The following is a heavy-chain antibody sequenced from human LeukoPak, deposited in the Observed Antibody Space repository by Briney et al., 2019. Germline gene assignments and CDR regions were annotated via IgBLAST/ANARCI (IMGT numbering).Heavy chain of an antibody. CDR1: GFTFSSYA. CDR2: ISGSGGST. V-gene: IGHV3-23*01. D-gene: IGHD3-9*01. Sequence: LAGGSLRLSCAASGFTFSSYAMSWVRQAPGKGLEWVSAISGSGGSTYYADSVKGRFTISRDLSKNMVDLQMNGLRSEDTALYYCARGSLPRTGLPFDYWGQGTQVTVSS. J-gene: IGHJ4*02. CDR3: ARGSLPRTGLPFDY.